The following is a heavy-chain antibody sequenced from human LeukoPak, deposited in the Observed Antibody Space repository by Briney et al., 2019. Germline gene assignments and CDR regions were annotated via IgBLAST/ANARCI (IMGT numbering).Heavy chain of an antibody. CDR3: ASRRVVQYCSSTSCYTTQATFDP. CDR1: GYTFTGYY. J-gene: IGHJ5*02. Sequence: GASVKVSCKASGYTFTGYYMHGVRQAPGQGLEWMGWINPNSGGTNYAQKFQGRVTMTRDTSISTAYMELSRLRSDDTAVYYCASRRVVQYCSSTSCYTTQATFDPWDQGTLVTVSS. CDR2: INPNSGGT. D-gene: IGHD2-2*02. V-gene: IGHV1-2*02.